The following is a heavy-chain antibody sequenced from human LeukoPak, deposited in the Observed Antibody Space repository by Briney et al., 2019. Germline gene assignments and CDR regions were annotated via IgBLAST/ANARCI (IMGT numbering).Heavy chain of an antibody. Sequence: GGSLRLSCAASGFTFSSYSMNWVRQAPGKGLEWVSSIGSSSSYIYYADSVKGRFTISRDNAKNSLYLQMNSLRAEDTAVYYCARGELPYGMDVWGQGTTVTVSS. J-gene: IGHJ6*02. D-gene: IGHD1-26*01. CDR3: ARGELPYGMDV. CDR1: GFTFSSYS. CDR2: IGSSSSYI. V-gene: IGHV3-21*01.